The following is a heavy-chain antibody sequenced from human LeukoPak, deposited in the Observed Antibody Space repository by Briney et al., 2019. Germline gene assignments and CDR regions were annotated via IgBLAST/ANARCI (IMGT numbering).Heavy chain of an antibody. CDR3: ARKSGNWNYDWFDP. CDR2: INPSGGNT. V-gene: IGHV1-46*01. J-gene: IGHJ5*02. CDR1: GYTFSSYY. D-gene: IGHD1-7*01. Sequence: ASVKVSCKASGYTFSSYYMHWVRQAPGQGLEWMGIINPSGGNTSYAQKFQGRVTMTRDMSTSTVYMELSRLRAEDTAVYYCARKSGNWNYDWFDPWGQGTLVTVSS.